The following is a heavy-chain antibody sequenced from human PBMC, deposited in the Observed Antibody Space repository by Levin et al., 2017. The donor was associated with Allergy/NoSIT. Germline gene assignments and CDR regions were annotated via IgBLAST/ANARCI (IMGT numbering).Heavy chain of an antibody. CDR1: GFTFDDYA. CDR2: ISWNSGSI. D-gene: IGHD2-2*02. V-gene: IGHV3-9*01. J-gene: IGHJ6*02. Sequence: GGSLRLSCAASGFTFDDYAMHWVRQAPGKGLEWVSGISWNSGSIGYADSVKGRFTISRDNAKNSLYLQMNSLRAEDTALYYCAKDRLGYCSSTSCYTGYYDYGMDVWGQGTTVTVSS. CDR3: AKDRLGYCSSTSCYTGYYDYGMDV.